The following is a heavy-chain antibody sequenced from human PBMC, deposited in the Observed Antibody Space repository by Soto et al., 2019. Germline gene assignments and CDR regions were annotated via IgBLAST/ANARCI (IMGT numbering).Heavy chain of an antibody. Sequence: QVQLVQSGAEVKKPGSSVKVSCKASGGGFNSYAFSWVRQAPGQGLEWMGALIPSFGTANYAQKFQGRVTITTDESTTTVNMDLSSLTPDDTAMYFCARAGDCSGGSCYSFILDYWGQGTQVTVSS. D-gene: IGHD2-15*01. J-gene: IGHJ4*02. CDR1: GGGFNSYA. V-gene: IGHV1-69*01. CDR3: ARAGDCSGGSCYSFILDY. CDR2: LIPSFGTA.